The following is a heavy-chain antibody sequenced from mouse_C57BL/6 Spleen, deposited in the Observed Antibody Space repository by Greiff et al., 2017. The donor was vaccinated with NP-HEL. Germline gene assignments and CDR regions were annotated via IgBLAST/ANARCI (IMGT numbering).Heavy chain of an antibody. J-gene: IGHJ4*01. V-gene: IGHV5-17*01. CDR1: GFTFSDYG. CDR2: ISSGSSTI. Sequence: EVQLVESGGGLVKPGGSLKLSCAASGFTFSDYGMHWVRQPPEKGLEWVAYISSGSSTIYYADTVKGRFTISRDNAKNTLFLQMTSLRSEDTAMYYCARPALYAMDYWGQGTSVTVSS. CDR3: ARPALYAMDY.